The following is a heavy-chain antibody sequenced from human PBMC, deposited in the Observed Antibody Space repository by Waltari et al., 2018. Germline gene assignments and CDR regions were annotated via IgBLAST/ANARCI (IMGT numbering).Heavy chain of an antibody. V-gene: IGHV4-39*07. Sequence: QLQLQESGPGLVKPSETLSLTCTVSGGSISSSSYYWGWIRQPTGKGLEWIGSIYYSGSTYYNPSLKSRVTISVDTSKNQFSLKLSSVTAADTAVYYCARDVMIVVVMGADAFDIWGQGTMVTVSS. CDR2: IYYSGST. J-gene: IGHJ3*02. D-gene: IGHD3-22*01. CDR3: ARDVMIVVVMGADAFDI. CDR1: GGSISSSSYY.